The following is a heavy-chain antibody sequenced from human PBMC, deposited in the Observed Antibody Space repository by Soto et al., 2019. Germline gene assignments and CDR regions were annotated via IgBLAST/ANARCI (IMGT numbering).Heavy chain of an antibody. J-gene: IGHJ5*02. V-gene: IGHV4-39*01. Sequence: SETLSLTCTVSGGSISSSSYYWGWIRQPPGKGLEWIGSIYYSGSTYYNPSLKSRVTISVDTSKNQFSLKLSSVTAADTAVYYCASYYDSSGYYPFDPWGQGTLVTVSS. CDR1: GGSISSSSYY. D-gene: IGHD3-22*01. CDR2: IYYSGST. CDR3: ASYYDSSGYYPFDP.